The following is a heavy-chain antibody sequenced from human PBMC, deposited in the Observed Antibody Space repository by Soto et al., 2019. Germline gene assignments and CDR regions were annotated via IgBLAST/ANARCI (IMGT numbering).Heavy chain of an antibody. J-gene: IGHJ4*02. CDR2: IKQDGSEK. D-gene: IGHD5-18*01. V-gene: IGHV3-7*01. CDR1: GFTFSSYW. CDR3: ASGYSYGLGSFDY. Sequence: GGSLRLSCAASGFTFSSYWMSWVRQAPGKGLEWVANIKQDGSEKYYVDSVKGRFTISRDNAKNSLYLQMDSLRAEDTAVYYCASGYSYGLGSFDYWGQGTLVTVSS.